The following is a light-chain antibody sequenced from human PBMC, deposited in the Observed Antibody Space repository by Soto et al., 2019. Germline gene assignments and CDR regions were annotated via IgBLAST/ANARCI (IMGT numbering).Light chain of an antibody. CDR1: GSNIGAGYD. J-gene: IGLJ3*02. Sequence: QSVLTQPPSVSGAPGQRVTITCSGSGSNIGAGYDVHWYQHIPGMPPRLLIFGTTNRPSVVPDRFSGSKSGTSASLAFTGVQAEDEADYYCQSYDTRLTAWVFGGGTKVTVL. CDR2: GTT. V-gene: IGLV1-40*01. CDR3: QSYDTRLTAWV.